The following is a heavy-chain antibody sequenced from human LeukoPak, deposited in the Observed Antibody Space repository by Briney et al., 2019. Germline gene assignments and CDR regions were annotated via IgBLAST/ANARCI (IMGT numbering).Heavy chain of an antibody. CDR1: GFTFSNYS. D-gene: IGHD2-8*01. CDR2: ISSSSSTI. J-gene: IGHJ6*01. CDR3: VREMPTNGDYYYGMDV. Sequence: GALRLSCAASGFTFSNYSMTWVRQAPGKGLEWVSYISSSSSTIYYADSVKGRFTISRDNAKNSLYLQMNSLRDEDTAVYYCVREMPTNGDYYYGMDVWGQGTTVTVSS. V-gene: IGHV3-48*02.